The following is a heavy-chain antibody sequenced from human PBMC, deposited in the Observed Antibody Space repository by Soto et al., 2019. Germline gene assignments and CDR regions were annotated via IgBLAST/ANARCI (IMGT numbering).Heavy chain of an antibody. V-gene: IGHV1-69*01. Sequence: QVQLVQSGTEVTKPGSSVRVSCNVSGGTLYSHAISWVRQAPGQGLEWLGGFIPNFGPPNYAQDFQGRVTITADGSSSTAFLELSSLRPEDSAVYYCTRGNPEDYLEPWGQGTLVIVSS. CDR2: FIPNFGPP. CDR1: GGTLYSHA. J-gene: IGHJ5*02. CDR3: TRGNPEDYLEP. D-gene: IGHD4-17*01.